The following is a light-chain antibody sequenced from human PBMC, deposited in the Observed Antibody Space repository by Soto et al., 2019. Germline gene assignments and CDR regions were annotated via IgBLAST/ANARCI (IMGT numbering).Light chain of an antibody. CDR3: QQRINGWT. CDR1: QSVKNF. J-gene: IGKJ1*01. Sequence: ETVLTQSPATLSLSPGERATLSCRASQSVKNFLAWYQQKPGQAPRLLIYDASNRATGIPARFSGSGSGTDFTLTINSLEPEDFAVYYCQQRINGWTFGQGTKVEIK. CDR2: DAS. V-gene: IGKV3-11*01.